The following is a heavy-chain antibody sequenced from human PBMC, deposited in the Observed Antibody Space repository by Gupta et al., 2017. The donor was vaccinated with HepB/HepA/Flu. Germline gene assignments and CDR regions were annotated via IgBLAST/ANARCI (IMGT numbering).Heavy chain of an antibody. CDR3: AHSVTVPGSADWFDP. Sequence: QITLKESGPMLVKPTQTLTLTCTFSGLSLSTSGVGVGWTRQPPGKALEWLALIYWDDDERYSPSLQNRLTITKDTSKNQVVLTMTNMDPVDTATYYCAHSVTVPGSADWFDPWGQGTLVTVSS. CDR1: GLSLSTSGVG. CDR2: IYWDDDE. J-gene: IGHJ5*02. V-gene: IGHV2-5*02. D-gene: IGHD6-19*01.